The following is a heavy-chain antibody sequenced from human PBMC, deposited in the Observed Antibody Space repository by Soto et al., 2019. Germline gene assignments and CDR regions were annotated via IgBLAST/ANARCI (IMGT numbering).Heavy chain of an antibody. D-gene: IGHD1-26*01. J-gene: IGHJ4*02. CDR1: GGSLSGDY. CDR2: INHSGSR. V-gene: IGHV4-34*02. Sequence: QVQLQQWGAGLLKPSETLSLTCAVYGGSLSGDYWSWIRQPPGKGLEWIGEINHSGSRNYNPSLKSRVTMSVDTSKKTFSLQMITVTAADTAVYYCARRGSGNYAYWGQGTLVTVSS. CDR3: ARRGSGNYAY.